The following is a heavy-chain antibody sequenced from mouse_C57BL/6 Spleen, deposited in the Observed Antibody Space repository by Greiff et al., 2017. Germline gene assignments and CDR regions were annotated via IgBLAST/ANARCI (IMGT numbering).Heavy chain of an antibody. CDR2: IYPGDGDT. D-gene: IGHD3-2*02. V-gene: IGHV1-80*01. CDR1: GYAFSSYW. CDR3: ARWDSSGYNAMDY. Sequence: QVQLQQSGAELVKPGASVKISCKASGYAFSSYWMNWVKQRPGKGLEWIGQIYPGDGDTNYNGKFKGKATLTADKSSSTAYMQLSSLTSEDSAVYFCARWDSSGYNAMDYWGQGTSVTVSS. J-gene: IGHJ4*01.